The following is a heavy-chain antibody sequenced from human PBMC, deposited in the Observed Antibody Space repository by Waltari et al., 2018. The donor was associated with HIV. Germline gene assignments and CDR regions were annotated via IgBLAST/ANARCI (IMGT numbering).Heavy chain of an antibody. Sequence: EVQLGESGGGWVQPGGSLGPSGAPSGDTVRSSWMSWVRQAPGKGLEWVANIKQDGSEKYYVDSVKGRFTISRDNAKNSLYLQMNSLRAEDTAVYYCARDPLVEHRGILDYWGQGTLVTVSS. V-gene: IGHV3-7*01. CDR1: GDTVRSSW. D-gene: IGHD1-1*01. J-gene: IGHJ4*02. CDR3: ARDPLVEHRGILDY. CDR2: IKQDGSEK.